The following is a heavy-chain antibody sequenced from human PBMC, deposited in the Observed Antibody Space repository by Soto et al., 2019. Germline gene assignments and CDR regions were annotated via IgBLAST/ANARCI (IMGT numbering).Heavy chain of an antibody. CDR3: ARSVLRFLEWLSTPRPYYYYGMDV. CDR1: GFSLSNARMG. D-gene: IGHD3-3*01. CDR2: IFSNDEK. V-gene: IGHV2-26*01. Sequence: SGPTLVNPTETLTLTCSVSGFSLSNARMGVSWIRQPPGKALEWLAHIFSNDEKSYSTSLKSRLTISKDTSKSQVVLTMTNMDPVDTATYYCARSVLRFLEWLSTPRPYYYYGMDVWGQGTTVTVSS. J-gene: IGHJ6*02.